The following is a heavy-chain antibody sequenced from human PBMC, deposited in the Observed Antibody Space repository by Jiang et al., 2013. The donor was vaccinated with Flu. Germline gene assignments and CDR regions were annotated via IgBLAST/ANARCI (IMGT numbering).Heavy chain of an antibody. CDR2: FDPEDGET. V-gene: IGHV1-24*01. Sequence: GAEVKKPGSSVKVSCKVSGYTLTELSMHWVRQAPGKGLEWMGGFDPEDGETIYAQKFQGRVTMTEDTSTDTAYMELSSLRSEDTAVYYCATSFGHSSGYYVGSAMNYWGQGTLVTVSS. CDR1: GYTLTELS. J-gene: IGHJ4*02. D-gene: IGHD3-22*01. CDR3: ATSFGHSSGYYVGSAMNY.